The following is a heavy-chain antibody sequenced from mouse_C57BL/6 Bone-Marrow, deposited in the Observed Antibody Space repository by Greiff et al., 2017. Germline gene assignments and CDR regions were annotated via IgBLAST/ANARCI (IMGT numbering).Heavy chain of an antibody. Sequence: EVQLVESGGGLVQPGGSMKLSCAASGFTFSDAWMDWVRQSPEKGLEWVAEISNKANNHETYYAESVKGRFTISKDDSKSSVYLQMNSLRAEDTGIYYCTRNRGPYFDYWGQGTTLTVSS. J-gene: IGHJ2*01. V-gene: IGHV6-6*01. CDR2: ISNKANNHET. CDR1: GFTFSDAW. CDR3: TRNRGPYFDY. D-gene: IGHD3-3*01.